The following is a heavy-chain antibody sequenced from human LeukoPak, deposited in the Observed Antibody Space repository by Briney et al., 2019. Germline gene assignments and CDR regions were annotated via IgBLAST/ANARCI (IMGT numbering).Heavy chain of an antibody. CDR1: GGSISSYY. CDR2: ISTSGST. D-gene: IGHD1-1*01. Sequence: SETLSLTCTVSGGSISSYYWSWIRQPAGKGLESIGHISTSGSTNYNPSLKSRVTISVDTSNNQFSLKLSSVTAADTAVYYCARVSWFPGTSYYYMDVWGKGTTVTVSS. V-gene: IGHV4-4*07. CDR3: ARVSWFPGTSYYYMDV. J-gene: IGHJ6*03.